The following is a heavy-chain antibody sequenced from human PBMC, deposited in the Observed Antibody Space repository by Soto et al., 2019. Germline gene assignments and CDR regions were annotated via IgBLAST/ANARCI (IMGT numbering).Heavy chain of an antibody. CDR3: ARGKGMEENYYYHGMDV. D-gene: IGHD1-1*01. CDR1: GYSFTTYA. CDR2: INGGNGNT. J-gene: IGHJ6*02. V-gene: IGHV1-3*01. Sequence: QVQVVQSGAEVKKPGASVKISCKASGYSFTTYAMHWVRQAPGQRLDRMEWINGGNGNTKYSQKFKGLVTITRDTSANIAYMELSILRSEDSAVYYCARGKGMEENYYYHGMDVWGQGTTVSVSS.